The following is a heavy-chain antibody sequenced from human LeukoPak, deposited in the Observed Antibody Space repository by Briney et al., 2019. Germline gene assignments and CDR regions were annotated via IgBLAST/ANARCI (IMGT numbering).Heavy chain of an antibody. D-gene: IGHD1-26*01. CDR2: IYYSGST. V-gene: IGHV4-59*01. Sequence: PSETLSLTCTVSGGSISSYYWSWIRQPPGKGLEWIGYIYYSGSTNYNPSLKSRVTISVDTSKNQFSLKLSSVTAADTAVYYCARWELRIGFDPWGQGTLVTVSS. CDR3: ARWELRIGFDP. J-gene: IGHJ5*02. CDR1: GGSISSYY.